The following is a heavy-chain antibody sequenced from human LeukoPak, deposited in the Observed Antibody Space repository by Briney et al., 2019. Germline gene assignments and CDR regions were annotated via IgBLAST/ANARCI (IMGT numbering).Heavy chain of an antibody. J-gene: IGHJ3*02. V-gene: IGHV3-21*04. CDR3: ARDSHYDPDAFDI. CDR1: GFTFSSYS. CDR2: ISSSSSYI. Sequence: GGSLRLSCAGSGFTFSSYSMNWVRQAPGKGLEWVSSISSSSSYIYYADSVKGRFTISRDNAKNSLYLQMNSLRAEDTAVYYCARDSHYDPDAFDIWGQGTMVTVSS. D-gene: IGHD3-3*01.